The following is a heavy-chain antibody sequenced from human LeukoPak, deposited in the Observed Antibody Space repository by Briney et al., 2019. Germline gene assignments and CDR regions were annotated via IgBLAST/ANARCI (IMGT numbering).Heavy chain of an antibody. J-gene: IGHJ4*02. CDR3: ARGSIQLWLNFDY. V-gene: IGHV1-69*05. CDR1: GGTFSSYA. D-gene: IGHD5-18*01. CDR2: IIPIFGTA. Sequence: ASVKVSCKASGGTFSSYAISWVRQAPGPGVEWMGGIIPIFGTANYAQKFQGRVTITTDESTSTAYMELSSLRSEDTAVYYWARGSIQLWLNFDYWGQGTLGTVSS.